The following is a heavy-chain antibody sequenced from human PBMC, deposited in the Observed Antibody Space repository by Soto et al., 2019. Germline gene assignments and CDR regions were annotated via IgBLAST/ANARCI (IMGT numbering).Heavy chain of an antibody. J-gene: IGHJ4*02. CDR2: IYWDDDK. D-gene: IGHD3-3*01. Sequence: QITLNESGPTVVRPTETLTLTCRFSGFSLTTSGVGVGWIRPSPGKAPELLALIYWDDDKRYSASLKSRLTITKDTSKNQVVLTVSDLDPTDTATYYCAHRVLRTVFGLVTTTAIYFDFWGQGTPVAVSS. CDR3: AHRVLRTVFGLVTTTAIYFDF. V-gene: IGHV2-5*02. CDR1: GFSLTTSGVG.